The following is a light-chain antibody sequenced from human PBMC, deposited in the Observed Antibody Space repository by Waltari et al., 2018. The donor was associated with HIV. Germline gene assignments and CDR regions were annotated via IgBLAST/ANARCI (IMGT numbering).Light chain of an antibody. CDR2: GAS. CDR3: QQRRNWPPGAT. CDR1: QSVSSY. V-gene: IGKV3-11*01. J-gene: IGKJ4*01. Sequence: EIVLTQSPATLSLSPGERATLSCRASQSVSSYLAWYQQKPGQAPKLLIYGASNRATGIPARFSGSGSGTDFTLTISSLEPEDVAVYYCQQRRNWPPGATFGGGTKVEIK.